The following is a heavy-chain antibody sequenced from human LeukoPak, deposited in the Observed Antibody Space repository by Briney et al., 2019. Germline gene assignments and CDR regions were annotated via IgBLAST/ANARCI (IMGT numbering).Heavy chain of an antibody. Sequence: SETLSLTCTVSNYSISSDYYWGWIRQPPGKGLEWIGSLFHSGTIYYTPSLKSRVTTSVDTSNNRFPLKLMSVTAADTAVYYCARATRPRGDFDYWGQGTLVTVSS. CDR3: ARATRPRGDFDY. J-gene: IGHJ4*02. V-gene: IGHV4-38-2*02. D-gene: IGHD6-6*01. CDR2: LFHSGTI. CDR1: NYSISSDYY.